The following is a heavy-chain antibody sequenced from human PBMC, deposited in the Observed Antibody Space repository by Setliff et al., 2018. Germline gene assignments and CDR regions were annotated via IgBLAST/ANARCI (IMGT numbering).Heavy chain of an antibody. CDR3: ARDHDGSGYKRDWFDP. D-gene: IGHD5-12*01. Sequence: TSETLSLTCSVSGGLIYDHWWTWVRQPAGEEFQWIGRVYSDGDAEYNPSLKSRVTISVDTSNNQFSLHLTSVTAADTARYYCARDHDGSGYKRDWFDPWGQGILVTVSS. J-gene: IGHJ5*02. CDR1: GGLIYDHW. CDR2: VYSDGDA. V-gene: IGHV4-4*07.